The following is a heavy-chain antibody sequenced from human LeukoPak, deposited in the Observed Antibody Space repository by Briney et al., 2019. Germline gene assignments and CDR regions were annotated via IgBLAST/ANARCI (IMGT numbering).Heavy chain of an antibody. V-gene: IGHV3-48*04. CDR1: GFPFSSYW. D-gene: IGHD4-17*01. CDR2: ISSSGSTI. CDR3: ARDRSTVTTRKRGWAFDI. Sequence: PGGSLRVSCAASGFPFSSYWMHWVRQAPGKGLEWVSYISSSGSTIYYADSVKGRFTISRDNAKNSLYLQMNNLRAEDTAVYYCARDRSTVTTRKRGWAFDIWGQGTMVTVSS. J-gene: IGHJ3*02.